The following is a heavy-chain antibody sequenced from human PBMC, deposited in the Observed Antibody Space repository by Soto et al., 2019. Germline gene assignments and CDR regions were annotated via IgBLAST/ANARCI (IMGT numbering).Heavy chain of an antibody. D-gene: IGHD1-26*01. CDR1: GGTFSSYA. Sequence: YSLQVSCTSSGGTFSSYAISWVRQAPGQGLEWMGGIIPIFGTANYAQKFQGRVTITADESTSTAYMELSSLRSEDTAVYYCARGAVIVGATHTVRDGRGKGNTFTV. J-gene: IGHJ6*03. CDR3: ARGAVIVGATHTVRDG. CDR2: IIPIFGTA. V-gene: IGHV1-69*01.